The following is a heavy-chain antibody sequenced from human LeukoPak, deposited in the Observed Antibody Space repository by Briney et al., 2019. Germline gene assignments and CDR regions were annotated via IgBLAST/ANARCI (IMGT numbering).Heavy chain of an antibody. CDR2: ISWDGGST. Sequence: PGGSLRLSCAASGFTFDDYTMHWVRRAPGKGLDWVSLISWDGGSTYYADSVKGRFTISRDNSKNSLYLQMNSLRTEDTALYYCAKDTGSDWYRVGAIDIWGHGKMVTVSS. V-gene: IGHV3-43*01. CDR1: GFTFDDYT. D-gene: IGHD6-19*01. J-gene: IGHJ3*02. CDR3: AKDTGSDWYRVGAIDI.